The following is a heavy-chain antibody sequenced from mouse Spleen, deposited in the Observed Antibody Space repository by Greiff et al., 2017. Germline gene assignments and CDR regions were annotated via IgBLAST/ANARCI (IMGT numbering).Heavy chain of an antibody. J-gene: IGHJ4*01. CDR2: INPGSGGT. CDR3: ARGGYGKNYAMDY. CDR1: GYAFTNYL. V-gene: IGHV1-54*01. Sequence: QVQLQQSGAELVRPGTSVKVSCKASGYAFTNYLIEWVKQRPGQGLEWIGVINPGSGGTNYNEKFKGKATLTADKSSSTAYMQLSSLTSEDSAVYFCARGGYGKNYAMDYWGQGTSVTVSS. D-gene: IGHD2-10*02.